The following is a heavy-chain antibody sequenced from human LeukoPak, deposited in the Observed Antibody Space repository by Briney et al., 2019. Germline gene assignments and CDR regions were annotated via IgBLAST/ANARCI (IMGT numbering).Heavy chain of an antibody. J-gene: IGHJ4*02. CDR1: RFSFSDYD. V-gene: IGHV3-30-3*01. CDR3: ARAPTGYCSGGSCYSIDY. Sequence: GRSLRLSCRASRFSFSDYDMHWVRQAPGKGLEWVAVISYDGSNKYYADSVKGRFTISRDNSKNTLYLQMNSLRAEDTAVYYCARAPTGYCSGGSCYSIDYWGQGTLVTVSS. D-gene: IGHD2-15*01. CDR2: ISYDGSNK.